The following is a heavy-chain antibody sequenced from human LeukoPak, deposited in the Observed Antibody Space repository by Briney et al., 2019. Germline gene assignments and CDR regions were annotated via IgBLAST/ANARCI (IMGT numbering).Heavy chain of an antibody. Sequence: GGSLRLSCAASGFTFSSYAMSWVRQAPGKGLEWVSGISGCGDRTYYADSVKGRFTISRDYSKNTLYLQMNSLRVEDTAVYYCAKWGSFYYYDSSGYPDYWGQGSLVTVSS. CDR1: GFTFSSYA. D-gene: IGHD3-22*01. V-gene: IGHV3-23*01. CDR3: AKWGSFYYYDSSGYPDY. CDR2: ISGCGDRT. J-gene: IGHJ4*02.